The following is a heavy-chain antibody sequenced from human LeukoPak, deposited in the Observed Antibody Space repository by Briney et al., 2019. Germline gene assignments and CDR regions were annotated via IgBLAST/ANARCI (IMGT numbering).Heavy chain of an antibody. CDR3: AIQLNTYYYDSSGYAFDY. J-gene: IGHJ4*02. V-gene: IGHV5-51*01. Sequence: GESLKISCKGSGYSFTSYWIGWVRQMPGKGLEWMGIIYPGDSDTRYSPSFQGQVTISADKSISTAYLQWSSLKASDTAMYYCAIQLNTYYYDSSGYAFDYWGQGTLVTVSS. CDR1: GYSFTSYW. D-gene: IGHD3-22*01. CDR2: IYPGDSDT.